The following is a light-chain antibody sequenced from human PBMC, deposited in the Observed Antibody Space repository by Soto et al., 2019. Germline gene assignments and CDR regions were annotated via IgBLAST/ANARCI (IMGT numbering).Light chain of an antibody. CDR2: KAS. J-gene: IGKJ1*01. CDR1: QSISSW. CDR3: QVYNNNSGV. Sequence: DIQMTQSPSTLSASVGDRVTITCRASQSISSWLAWDQQKPGKAPKLLIYKASSLESGVPSRFSGSGSGTEFTLTISSLQPDDFSTYYCQVYNNNSGVVGRGTKVEIK. V-gene: IGKV1-5*03.